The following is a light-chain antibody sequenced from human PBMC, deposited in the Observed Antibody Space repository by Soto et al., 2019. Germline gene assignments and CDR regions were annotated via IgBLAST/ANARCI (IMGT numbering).Light chain of an antibody. J-gene: IGKJ1*01. Sequence: EIVLTQSPGTLSLSPGERATLSCRASQSVRSNYLAWYQQKPGQAPRLLIYNSSTRATGIPDRFSGSGSGTDFTLTISRLEPEDFALYYCQQYRDLPQTFGQGTKGDI. CDR2: NSS. V-gene: IGKV3-20*01. CDR3: QQYRDLPQT. CDR1: QSVRSNY.